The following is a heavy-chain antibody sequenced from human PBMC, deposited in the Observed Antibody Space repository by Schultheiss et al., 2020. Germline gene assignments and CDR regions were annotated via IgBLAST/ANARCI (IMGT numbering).Heavy chain of an antibody. Sequence: SETLSLTCAVYGGSFSGYYWSWIRQPPGKGLEWIGSIYYSGSTYYNPSLKSRVTISVDKSKNQFSLKLSSVTAADTAVYYCASQVEHDYGGKDDAFDIWGQGTMVTVSS. V-gene: IGHV4-34*01. CDR2: IYYSGST. CDR3: ASQVEHDYGGKDDAFDI. CDR1: GGSFSGYY. D-gene: IGHD4-23*01. J-gene: IGHJ3*02.